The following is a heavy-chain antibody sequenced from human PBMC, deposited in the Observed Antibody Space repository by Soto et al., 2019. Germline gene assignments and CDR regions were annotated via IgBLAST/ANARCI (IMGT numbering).Heavy chain of an antibody. CDR1: GGSISSGGYY. CDR2: IYYSGST. CDR3: ARAEGGGYDHRWFDP. J-gene: IGHJ5*02. D-gene: IGHD5-12*01. V-gene: IGHV4-31*03. Sequence: QVQLQESGPGLVKPSQTLSLTCTVSGGSISSGGYYWSWIRQHPGKGLEWIGYIYYSGSTYYNPSLKRRVTSSVDTSKNQFSRRLSSVTAAATAVYYCARAEGGGYDHRWFDPWGQGTLVTVSS.